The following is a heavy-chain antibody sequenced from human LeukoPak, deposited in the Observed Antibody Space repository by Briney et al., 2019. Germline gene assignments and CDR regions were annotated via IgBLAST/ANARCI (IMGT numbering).Heavy chain of an antibody. V-gene: IGHV4-59*01. CDR3: ARGGTSGYFVYDAFDI. J-gene: IGHJ3*02. Sequence: PSETLSLTCTVSGGSISSYYWSWIRQPPGKGLEWIGYIYYSGSTNYNPSLKSRVTISVDTSKSQFSLKLSSVTAADTAVYYCARGGTSGYFVYDAFDIWGQGTMVTVSS. CDR2: IYYSGST. D-gene: IGHD3-9*01. CDR1: GGSISSYY.